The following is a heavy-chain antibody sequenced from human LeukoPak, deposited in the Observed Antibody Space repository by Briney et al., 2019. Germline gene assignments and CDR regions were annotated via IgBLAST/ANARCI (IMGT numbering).Heavy chain of an antibody. J-gene: IGHJ4*02. Sequence: SETLSLTCVVYGGSFGGFYWSWIRQPPGKGLDWIGEINHSGGTNYNPSLKSRVTVSLDTSKNQFSLKLSSVTAADTAVYFCARRSGYSSSSGWVYWGQGVLVTVSS. V-gene: IGHV4-34*01. CDR2: INHSGGT. D-gene: IGHD6-6*01. CDR3: ARRSGYSSSSGWVY. CDR1: GGSFGGFY.